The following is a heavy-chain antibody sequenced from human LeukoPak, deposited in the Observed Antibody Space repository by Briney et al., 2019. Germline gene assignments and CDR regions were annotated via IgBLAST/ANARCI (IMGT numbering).Heavy chain of an antibody. CDR2: IYYSGST. CDR3: ARERTELGIGDYFDY. V-gene: IGHV4-30-4*08. CDR1: GGSISSGDYY. Sequence: PSETLSLTCTVSGGSISSGDYYWSWIRQPPGKGLEWIGYIYYSGSTYYNPSLKSRVTISVDTSKNQFSLKLSSVTAADTAVYYCARERTELGIGDYFDYWDQGTLVTVSS. J-gene: IGHJ4*02. D-gene: IGHD7-27*01.